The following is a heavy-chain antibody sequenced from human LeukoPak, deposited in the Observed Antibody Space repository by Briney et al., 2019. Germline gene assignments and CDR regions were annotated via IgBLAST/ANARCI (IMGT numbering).Heavy chain of an antibody. Sequence: GGSLRHSCAASGFTFNSYALHWVRQAPGKGLEWVAVISYDGSNNYYGESVKGRFTISRDNSKNMVYLQMNSLRPEDTAVYYCARGEDGFWSGYVEHWGQGTLVTVSS. CDR3: ARGEDGFWSGYVEH. D-gene: IGHD3-3*01. CDR1: GFTFNSYA. J-gene: IGHJ1*01. CDR2: ISYDGSNN. V-gene: IGHV3-30*04.